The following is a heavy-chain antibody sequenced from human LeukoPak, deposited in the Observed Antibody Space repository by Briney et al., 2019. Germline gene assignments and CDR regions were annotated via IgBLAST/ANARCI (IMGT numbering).Heavy chain of an antibody. CDR2: ISYDGSNK. J-gene: IGHJ4*02. CDR3: AKDRGGYSYGLLDY. CDR1: GFTFSSYG. Sequence: PGGSLRLSCAASGFTFSSYGMHWVRQAPSKGLEWVAVISYDGSNKYYADSVKGRFTISRDNSKNTLYLQMNSLRAEDTAVYYCAKDRGGYSYGLLDYWGQGTLVTVSS. V-gene: IGHV3-30*18. D-gene: IGHD5-18*01.